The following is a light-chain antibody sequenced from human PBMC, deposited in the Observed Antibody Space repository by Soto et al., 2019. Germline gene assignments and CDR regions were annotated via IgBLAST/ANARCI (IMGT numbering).Light chain of an antibody. CDR3: SAYTARITLV. Sequence: QSALTQPASVSGSAGQSITISCSGTMRDVGAYNLVSWYQQHPGTAPKLIIYEVRNRPSGISSRFSGSRSGNTASLTISGLQPEDEGDYYCSAYTARITLVFGGGTKVTVL. CDR1: MRDVGAYNL. V-gene: IGLV2-14*01. CDR2: EVR. J-gene: IGLJ3*02.